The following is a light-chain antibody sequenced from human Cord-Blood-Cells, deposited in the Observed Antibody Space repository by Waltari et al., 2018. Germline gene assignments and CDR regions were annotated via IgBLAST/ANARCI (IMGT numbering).Light chain of an antibody. V-gene: IGKV1-33*01. CDR3: QQYDNLPP. CDR1: QDISNY. J-gene: IGKJ5*01. Sequence: DIQMTQSPSSLSASVGDRVTITCQASQDISNYLNWHQQKPGKAPKLLIYDASNLETGVPTRFSGSGSGTDFTFTISSLQPEDIATYYCQQYDNLPPFGQGTRLEIK. CDR2: DAS.